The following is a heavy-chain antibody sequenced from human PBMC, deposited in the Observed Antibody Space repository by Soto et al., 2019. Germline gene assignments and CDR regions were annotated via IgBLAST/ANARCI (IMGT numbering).Heavy chain of an antibody. Sequence: SETLSITRTVSGGSISSYYWSWLRQPPGKGLEWIGYIYYSGSTYYSPSLKIRVTISVDTPKNQFSLNLSSVTAADSAVYYCARDRCCTNGVCGGIDALDIWAQGTMVPVSS. J-gene: IGHJ3*02. D-gene: IGHD2-8*01. CDR3: ARDRCCTNGVCGGIDALDI. CDR1: GGSISSYY. CDR2: IYYSGST. V-gene: IGHV4-59*01.